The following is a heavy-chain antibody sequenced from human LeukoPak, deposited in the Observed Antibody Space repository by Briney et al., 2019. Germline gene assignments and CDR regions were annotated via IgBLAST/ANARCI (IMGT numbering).Heavy chain of an antibody. V-gene: IGHV3-30*18. CDR3: AKDRGYNSGRGPIDY. CDR1: GFTFSSCG. CDR2: ISYDGTNK. J-gene: IGHJ4*02. Sequence: GGSLRLSCAASGFTFSSCGMHWVRQAPGKGLEWVAVISYDGTNKYYADSVKGRFTISRDNSKNTLYLQMNSLRAEDTAVYYCAKDRGYNSGRGPIDYWGQGTLVTVSS. D-gene: IGHD6-19*01.